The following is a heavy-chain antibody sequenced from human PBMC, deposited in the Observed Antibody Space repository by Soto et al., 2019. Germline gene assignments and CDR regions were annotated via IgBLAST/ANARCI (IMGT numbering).Heavy chain of an antibody. V-gene: IGHV4-59*01. Sequence: SETLSLTCTVSGDSITGSYWSWIRQPPGKTLEWIGYIYHSGTTTYNPSLKSRVSISVDTSKNQFSPRLTSVIAADTAVYYCARDMPYAAGSLTGCDYWGQGILVTVSS. J-gene: IGHJ4*02. CDR2: IYHSGTT. D-gene: IGHD1-26*01. CDR3: ARDMPYAAGSLTGCDY. CDR1: GDSITGSY.